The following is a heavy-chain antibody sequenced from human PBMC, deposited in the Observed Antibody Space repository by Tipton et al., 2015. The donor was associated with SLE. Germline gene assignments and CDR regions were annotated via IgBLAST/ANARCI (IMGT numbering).Heavy chain of an antibody. CDR2: ISYDGSNK. V-gene: IGHV3-30*04. CDR1: GFTFSSYA. CDR3: ARVVAVAGIHYYSVDI. J-gene: IGHJ6*02. Sequence: SLRLSCAASGFTFSSYAMHWVRQAPGKGLEWVAVISYDGSNKHYADFVKGRFTISRDNSKNTLYLQMNSLRAEDTAVYYCARVVAVAGIHYYSVDIWGQGTTVTVSS. D-gene: IGHD6-19*01.